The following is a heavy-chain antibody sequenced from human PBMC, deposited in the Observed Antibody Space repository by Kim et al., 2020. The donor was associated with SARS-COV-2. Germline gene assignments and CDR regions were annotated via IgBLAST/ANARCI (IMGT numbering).Heavy chain of an antibody. CDR2: INAGNGNT. CDR3: ARADSSSWSGFYYGMDV. CDR1: GYTFTSYA. D-gene: IGHD6-13*01. V-gene: IGHV1-3*01. J-gene: IGHJ6*02. Sequence: ASVKVSCKASGYTFTSYAMHWVRQAPGQRLEWMGWINAGNGNTKYSQKFQGRVTITRDTSASTAYMELSSLRSEDTAVYYCARADSSSWSGFYYGMDVWGQGTTVTVSS.